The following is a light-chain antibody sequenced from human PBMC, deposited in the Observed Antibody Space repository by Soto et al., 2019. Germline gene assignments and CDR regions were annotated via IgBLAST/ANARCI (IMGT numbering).Light chain of an antibody. CDR2: EVS. J-gene: IGLJ1*01. CDR3: GSYSSSSTLYV. Sequence: QSALTQPASVSGSPGQSITISCSGTRSDVGGYNFVSWYQHHPDRAPKLIIFEVSNRPSGVSNRFSGSKSGNTASLTISGLQAEDEADYYCGSYSSSSTLYVFGTGTKLTVL. V-gene: IGLV2-14*01. CDR1: RSDVGGYNF.